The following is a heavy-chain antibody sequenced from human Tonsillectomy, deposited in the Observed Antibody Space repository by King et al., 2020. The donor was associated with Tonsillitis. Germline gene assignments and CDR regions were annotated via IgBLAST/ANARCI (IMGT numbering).Heavy chain of an antibody. CDR3: ARGGGSPHSGLAV. D-gene: IGHD2-15*01. V-gene: IGHV1-69*12. J-gene: IGHJ6*02. CDR2: NIPIFGTS. CDR1: GGTFSSYD. Sequence: QLVQSGAEVKKPGSSVKVSCKASGGTFSSYDITWVRQAPGQGLEWMGGNIPIFGTSNHAQKLQGRVTITADESTSTAYTERSSLRSEDTAGLYCARGGGSPHSGLAVWGQGTTVIVSS.